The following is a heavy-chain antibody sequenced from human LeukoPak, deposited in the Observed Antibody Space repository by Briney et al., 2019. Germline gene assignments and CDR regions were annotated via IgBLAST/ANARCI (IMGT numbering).Heavy chain of an antibody. Sequence: GESLKISCKGSGYSFTSYWTGWVRQMPGKGLEWMGIIYPGDSDTRYSPSFQGQVTISADKSISTAYLLWSSLKASDTAMYYCARRDYYDSSGYSYYFDYWGQGTLVTVSS. J-gene: IGHJ4*02. D-gene: IGHD3-22*01. V-gene: IGHV5-51*01. CDR2: IYPGDSDT. CDR1: GYSFTSYW. CDR3: ARRDYYDSSGYSYYFDY.